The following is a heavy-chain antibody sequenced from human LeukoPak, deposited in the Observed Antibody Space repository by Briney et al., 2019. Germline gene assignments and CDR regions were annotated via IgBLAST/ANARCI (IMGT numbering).Heavy chain of an antibody. Sequence: PSETLSLTCTVSGGSISSGGYFWSWIRQPAGKGLEWIGRFYASGSTNYNPSLQSRVTISVDTSKNQFSLKLSSVTAADTAVYYCARAATSPGPVYFRSWGQGTLVTVSS. D-gene: IGHD2/OR15-2a*01. J-gene: IGHJ4*02. CDR3: ARAATSPGPVYFRS. CDR1: GGSISSGGYF. CDR2: FYASGST. V-gene: IGHV4-61*02.